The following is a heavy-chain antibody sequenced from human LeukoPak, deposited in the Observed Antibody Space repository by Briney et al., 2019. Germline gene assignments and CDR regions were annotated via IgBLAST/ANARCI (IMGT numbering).Heavy chain of an antibody. Sequence: SEALSLTCTVSGGSTSSDYWSWIRQSPGKGLEWVGYVYNSGDTGKNPSLKSRVNILLEACKNQCALKLTYVGGADTAVYYCARLKLGAYFDLWGRGPLVTVSS. V-gene: IGHV4-59*08. J-gene: IGHJ2*01. D-gene: IGHD3-16*01. CDR1: GGSTSSDY. CDR2: VYNSGDT. CDR3: ARLKLGAYFDL.